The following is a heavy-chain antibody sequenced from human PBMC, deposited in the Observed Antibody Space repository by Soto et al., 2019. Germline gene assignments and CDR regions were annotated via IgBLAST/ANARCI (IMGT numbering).Heavy chain of an antibody. CDR1: GGTFSSYA. V-gene: IGHV1-69*12. CDR3: ARVPNRFLEWPGGDY. Sequence: QVQLVQSGAEVKKPGSSVKVSCKASGGTFSSYAISWVRQAPGQGLEWMGGIIPIFGTANYTQKFQGRVTITADEYTSTAYMELSSLRSENTAVYYCARVPNRFLEWPGGDYWGQGTLVTVSS. CDR2: IIPIFGTA. D-gene: IGHD3-3*01. J-gene: IGHJ4*02.